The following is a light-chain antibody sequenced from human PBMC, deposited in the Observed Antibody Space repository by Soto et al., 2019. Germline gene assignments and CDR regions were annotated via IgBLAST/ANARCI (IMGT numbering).Light chain of an antibody. V-gene: IGLV2-8*01. CDR3: SSYAGSNNLV. CDR1: SSDVGDYNY. Sequence: QSALTQPPSASGSPGQSVTISCTGTSSDVGDYNYVSWYQQHPGKAPKLMIYAVNKRPSGVPDRFSGSKSGNTASLTVSGLQAEDEADYYCSSYAGSNNLVFGGGTKLTVL. CDR2: AVN. J-gene: IGLJ2*01.